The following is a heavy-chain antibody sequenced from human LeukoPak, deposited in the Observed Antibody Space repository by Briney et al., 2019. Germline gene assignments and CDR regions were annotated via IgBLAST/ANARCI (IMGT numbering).Heavy chain of an antibody. CDR2: INPNSGGT. CDR1: GYTFTGYY. J-gene: IGHJ4*02. Sequence: ASVKVSCKASGYTFTGYYMHWVRQAPGQGLEWMGWINPNSGGTNYAQKFQGRVTMTRDTSISTAYMELSRLRSDDTAVYYCARSKSTIFGVVIADFDYWGQGTLVTVSS. D-gene: IGHD3-3*01. V-gene: IGHV1-2*02. CDR3: ARSKSTIFGVVIADFDY.